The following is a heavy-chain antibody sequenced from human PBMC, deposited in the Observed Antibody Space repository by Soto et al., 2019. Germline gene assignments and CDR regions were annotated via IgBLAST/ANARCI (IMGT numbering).Heavy chain of an antibody. J-gene: IGHJ6*03. CDR1: GFTVSSNY. CDR3: ARVGCSSTSCYAHYYYYMDV. V-gene: IGHV3-53*04. CDR2: IYSGGST. Sequence: GGSLRLSCAASGFTVSSNYMSWVRQAPGKGLEWVSVIYSGGSTYYADSVKGRFTISTHNSKNTLYLQMNSLRAEEPAVYYCARVGCSSTSCYAHYYYYMDVWGKGTTVTVSS. D-gene: IGHD2-2*01.